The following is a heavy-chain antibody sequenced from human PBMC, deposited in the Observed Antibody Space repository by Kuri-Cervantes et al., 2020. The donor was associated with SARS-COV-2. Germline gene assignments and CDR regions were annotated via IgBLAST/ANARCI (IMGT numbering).Heavy chain of an antibody. J-gene: IGHJ6*02. CDR3: ARDGYSLAVYYYYGMDV. CDR2: IGTAGDT. CDR1: GFTFSSYD. V-gene: IGHV3-13*01. Sequence: GGSLRLSCAASGFTFSSYDMHWVRQATGKGLEWVSAIGTAGDTYYPGSVKGRFTISRDNSKNTLYLQMNSLRAEDTAVYYCARDGYSLAVYYYYGMDVWGQGTTVTVSS. D-gene: IGHD6-19*01.